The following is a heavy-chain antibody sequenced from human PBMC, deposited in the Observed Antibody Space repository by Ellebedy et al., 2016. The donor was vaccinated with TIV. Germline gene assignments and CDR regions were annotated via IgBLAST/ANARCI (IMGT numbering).Heavy chain of an antibody. CDR2: IRQEGDEI. CDR3: ARRASYGDYAVQVNPWFDP. J-gene: IGHJ5*02. D-gene: IGHD4-17*01. CDR1: GFNFSSYW. V-gene: IGHV3-7*01. Sequence: GESLKISCAASGFNFSSYWMTWVRQAPGKGLEWVAKIRQEGDEIYYVESVKGRFTISRDNAKNSLFLQMNSLIVKDTAVYYCARRASYGDYAVQVNPWFDPWGQGTLVTVSS.